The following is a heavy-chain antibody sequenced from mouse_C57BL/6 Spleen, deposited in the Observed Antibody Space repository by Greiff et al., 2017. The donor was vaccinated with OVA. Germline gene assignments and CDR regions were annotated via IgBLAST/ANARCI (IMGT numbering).Heavy chain of an antibody. D-gene: IGHD2-2*01. Sequence: EVQVVESGGGLVKPGGSLKLSCAASGFTFSDYGMHWVRQAPEKGLEWVAYISSGSSTIYYADTVKGRFTISRDNAKNTLFLQMTSLRSEDTAMYYCLPMVTTEGPFFDYWGQGTTLTVSS. V-gene: IGHV5-17*01. J-gene: IGHJ2*01. CDR1: GFTFSDYG. CDR3: LPMVTTEGPFFDY. CDR2: ISSGSSTI.